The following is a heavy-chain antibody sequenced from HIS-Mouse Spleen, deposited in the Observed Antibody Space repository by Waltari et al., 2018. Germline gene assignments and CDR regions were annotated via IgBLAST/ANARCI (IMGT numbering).Heavy chain of an antibody. V-gene: IGHV3-30*03. CDR1: GFRFSSVG. D-gene: IGHD3-10*01. CDR2: ISYDGSNK. J-gene: IGHJ4*02. Sequence: QVQLVESGGGVVQPGRYLRPSCAASGFRFSSVGMHWVRQAPGKGLEWVAVISYDGSNKYYADSVKGRFTISRDNSKNTLYLQMNSLRAEDTAVYYCEGVYGSGSYYFDYWGQGTLVTVSS. CDR3: EGVYGSGSYYFDY.